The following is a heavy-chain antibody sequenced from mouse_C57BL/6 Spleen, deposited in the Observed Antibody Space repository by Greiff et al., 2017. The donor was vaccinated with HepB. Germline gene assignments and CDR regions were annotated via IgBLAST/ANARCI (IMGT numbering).Heavy chain of an antibody. V-gene: IGHV1-26*01. CDR2: INPNNGGT. D-gene: IGHD1-1*01. J-gene: IGHJ1*03. Sequence: EVQLQQSGPELVKPGASVKISCKASGYTFTDYYMNWVKQSHGKSLEWIGDINPNNGGTSYNQKFKGKATLTVDKSSSTAYMELRSLTSEDSAVYYGAMVPEYSGSSSRLFDVWGTGTTVTVSS. CDR3: AMVPEYSGSSSRLFDV. CDR1: GYTFTDYY.